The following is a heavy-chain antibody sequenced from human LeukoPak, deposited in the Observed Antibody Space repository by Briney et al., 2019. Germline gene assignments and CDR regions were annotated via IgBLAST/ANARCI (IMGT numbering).Heavy chain of an antibody. D-gene: IGHD6-19*01. CDR2: IYYSGST. Sequence: SETLSLTCTVSGGSISSGGYYWRWIRQHPGKGLEWIGYIYYSGSTYYNPSLKSRVTISVDTSKNQFSLMLSSVTAADTAVYYCARLIVVAGTYWYFDLWGRGTLVTVSS. CDR3: ARLIVVAGTYWYFDL. J-gene: IGHJ2*01. V-gene: IGHV4-31*03. CDR1: GGSISSGGYY.